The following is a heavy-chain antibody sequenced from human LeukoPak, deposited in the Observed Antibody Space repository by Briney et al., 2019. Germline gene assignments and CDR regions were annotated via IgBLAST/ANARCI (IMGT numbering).Heavy chain of an antibody. Sequence: ASVKVSCKASGYTFTSYAMHWVRQAPGQRLEWMGWINAGNGNTKYSQKFQGRVTITRDTSASTAYMELSSLRSEDTAVYHCARDGYSSGWYVDYFDYWGQGTLVTVSS. J-gene: IGHJ4*02. V-gene: IGHV1-3*01. CDR2: INAGNGNT. D-gene: IGHD6-19*01. CDR1: GYTFTSYA. CDR3: ARDGYSSGWYVDYFDY.